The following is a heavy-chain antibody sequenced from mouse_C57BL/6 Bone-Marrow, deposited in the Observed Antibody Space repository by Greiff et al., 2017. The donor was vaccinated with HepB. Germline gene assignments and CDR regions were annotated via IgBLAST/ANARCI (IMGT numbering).Heavy chain of an antibody. CDR1: GYAFTNYL. D-gene: IGHD1-1*01. Sequence: VQRVESGAELVRPGTSVKVSCKASGYAFTNYLIEWVKQRPGQGLEWIGVINPGSGGTNYNEKFKGKATLTADKSSSTAYMQLSSLTSEDSAVYFCARDNTTVGFAYWGQGTLVTVSA. CDR2: INPGSGGT. V-gene: IGHV1-54*01. J-gene: IGHJ3*01. CDR3: ARDNTTVGFAY.